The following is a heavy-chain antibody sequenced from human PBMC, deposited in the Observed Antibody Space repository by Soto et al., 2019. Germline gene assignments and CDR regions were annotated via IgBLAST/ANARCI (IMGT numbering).Heavy chain of an antibody. CDR1: GSTFNNFA. CDR3: AREIKRWEVNDYFDF. D-gene: IGHD1-26*01. CDR2: IVVDSNTA. V-gene: IGHV1-69*06. Sequence: QVVLLQSGAEVKEPGSSVRVSCQVSGSTFNNFAFSWVRQAPGHGPEWMGGIVVDSNTAEYSQRFQDRVTITARTSTDTLYMELGSLTFEDTAVYYCAREIKRWEVNDYFDFWGKGTLVTVSS. J-gene: IGHJ4*02.